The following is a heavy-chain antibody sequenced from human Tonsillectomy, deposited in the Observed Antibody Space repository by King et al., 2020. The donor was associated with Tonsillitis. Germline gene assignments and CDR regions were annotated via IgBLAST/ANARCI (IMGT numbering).Heavy chain of an antibody. V-gene: IGHV3-7*01. D-gene: IGHD4-23*01. Sequence: VQLVESGGGLVQPGGSLRLSCAASGFTFTSDWRTWVRQGQGKGLEGGENRKKEEREKDYVEGGAGRFTISRDNAKNSLYLQMNSLRAEDTAVYYCARTSGGFFLDYWGPGTLVTVSS. J-gene: IGHJ4*02. CDR2: RKKEEREK. CDR3: ARTSGGFFLDY. CDR1: GFTFTSDW.